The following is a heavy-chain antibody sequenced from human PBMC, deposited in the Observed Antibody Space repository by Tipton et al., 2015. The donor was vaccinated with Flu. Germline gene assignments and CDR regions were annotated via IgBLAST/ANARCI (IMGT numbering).Heavy chain of an antibody. Sequence: LRLSCSVSGDSIRSRYYWAWIRQPPGRGLEWIGNIDRDGNTYRNPSLRSRVAISVDTSRNQFSLKLSSVTAADTAVYYCARDPSLGMPDYFDSWGQGTLVTVSS. CDR2: IDRDGNT. J-gene: IGHJ4*02. CDR1: GDSIRSRYY. V-gene: IGHV4-38-2*02. D-gene: IGHD2-2*01. CDR3: ARDPSLGMPDYFDS.